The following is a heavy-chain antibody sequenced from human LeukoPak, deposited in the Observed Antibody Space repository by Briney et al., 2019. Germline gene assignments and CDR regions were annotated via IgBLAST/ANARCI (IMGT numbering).Heavy chain of an antibody. J-gene: IGHJ4*02. CDR3: ARAGDSSGYEYYFDY. V-gene: IGHV4-4*07. Sequence: SETLSLTCTVSGGSISSYYWSWIRQPAGKGLEWIGRIYTSGSTNYNPSLKSRVTMSVDMSTNQFSLKLSSVAAADTAVYYCARAGDSSGYEYYFDYWGQGTLVTVSS. CDR2: IYTSGST. D-gene: IGHD3-22*01. CDR1: GGSISSYY.